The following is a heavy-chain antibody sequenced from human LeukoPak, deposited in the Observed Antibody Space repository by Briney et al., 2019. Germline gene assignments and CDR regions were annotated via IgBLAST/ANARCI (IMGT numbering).Heavy chain of an antibody. Sequence: GGSLRLSCAASGFTFSSYAMSWVRQAPGKGLEWVSAVSGSGGSTYYADSVKGRFTISRDNSKNTLYLQMNSLRAVDTAVYYCAKSVRWFGDVADYWGQGTLVTVSS. CDR1: GFTFSSYA. D-gene: IGHD3-10*01. V-gene: IGHV3-23*01. CDR2: VSGSGGST. CDR3: AKSVRWFGDVADY. J-gene: IGHJ4*02.